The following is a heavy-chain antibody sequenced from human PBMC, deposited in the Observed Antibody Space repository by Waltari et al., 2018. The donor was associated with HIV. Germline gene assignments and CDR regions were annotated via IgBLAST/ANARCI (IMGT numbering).Heavy chain of an antibody. CDR3: ARSYYDSSGYHLFDY. V-gene: IGHV4-59*01. Sequence: QVQLQESGPGLVKPSETLSLTCTVSGGSLSSYYWSWIRQPPGKGLEWIWYIYYSGSTNYNPSLESRVTISVDTSKNQFSLKLTSVTAADTAVYYCARSYYDSSGYHLFDYWGQGTLVTVSS. CDR2: IYYSGST. CDR1: GGSLSSYY. D-gene: IGHD3-22*01. J-gene: IGHJ4*02.